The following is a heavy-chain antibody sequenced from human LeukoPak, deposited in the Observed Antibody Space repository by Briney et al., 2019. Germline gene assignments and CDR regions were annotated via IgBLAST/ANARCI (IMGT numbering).Heavy chain of an antibody. CDR2: ISSSSSYI. CDR3: AGERMVRGVRQPYYFDY. V-gene: IGHV3-21*01. D-gene: IGHD3-10*01. J-gene: IGHJ4*02. CDR1: GFTFSSYS. Sequence: PGGSLRLSCAASGFTFSSYSMNWVRQAPGKGLEWVSSISSSSSYIYYADSVKGRFTISRDNAKNSLYLQMNSLRAEDTAVYYCAGERMVRGVRQPYYFDYWGQGTLVTVSS.